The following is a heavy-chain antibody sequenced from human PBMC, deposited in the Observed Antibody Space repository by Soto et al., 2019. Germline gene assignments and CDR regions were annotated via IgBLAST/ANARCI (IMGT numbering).Heavy chain of an antibody. CDR2: ISYDGSNR. J-gene: IGHJ6*03. CDR3: AKGGVPAGMPGDYYMDV. Sequence: QVQLVESGGGVVQPGRSVRLSCAASGFTFSSFGMHWVRQAPGKGLEWVAIISYDGSNRYYGDSVKGRITISRDNSKNTVYLEMNSLRVEDTAVYYCAKGGVPAGMPGDYYMDVWGKGSAVNISS. V-gene: IGHV3-30*18. D-gene: IGHD2-2*01. CDR1: GFTFSSFG.